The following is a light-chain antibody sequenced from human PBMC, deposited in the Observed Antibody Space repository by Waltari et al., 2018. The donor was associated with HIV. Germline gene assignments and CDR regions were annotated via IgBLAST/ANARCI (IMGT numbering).Light chain of an antibody. CDR2: GAS. V-gene: IGKV3-15*01. Sequence: EIVMTQSPATLSVSPGERATFSCRASQSIDSNLAWYQQKGGQAPRLLIYGASTRATGIPARFSGSGSGTEFTLTINSLQSEDFAVYYCLQYNSWPFTFGPGTKVEIK. J-gene: IGKJ3*01. CDR3: LQYNSWPFT. CDR1: QSIDSN.